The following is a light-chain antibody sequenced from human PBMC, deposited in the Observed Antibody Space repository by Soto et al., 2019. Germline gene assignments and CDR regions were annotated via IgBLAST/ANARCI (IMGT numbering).Light chain of an antibody. CDR1: SGSIANDY. CDR3: QSFHSTAAVV. CDR2: EDD. V-gene: IGLV6-57*02. J-gene: IGLJ2*01. Sequence: NFMLTQPHSVSASPGKTVTISCTANSGSIANDYVQWFQQRPGSAPRTIIYEDDQRPSGVPDRFSGSIDTSSNSASLTISRLKTEDEADYYCQSFHSTAAVVFGGGTKLTVL.